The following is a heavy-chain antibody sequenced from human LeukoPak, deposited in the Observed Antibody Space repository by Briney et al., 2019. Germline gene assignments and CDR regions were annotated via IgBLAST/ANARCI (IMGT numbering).Heavy chain of an antibody. V-gene: IGHV3-7*01. D-gene: IGHD1-26*01. CDR2: IKQDGSEK. J-gene: IGHJ4*02. Sequence: GGSLGLSCAASGFTFYNYWMTWVRQAPGKGLEWVANIKQDGSEKYYLGSVRGRFTISRDNTENSLYLQMNSLRADDTAVYYCARVSGGFGTYRVDYWAQETLVTVSS. CDR1: GFTFYNYW. CDR3: ARVSGGFGTYRVDY.